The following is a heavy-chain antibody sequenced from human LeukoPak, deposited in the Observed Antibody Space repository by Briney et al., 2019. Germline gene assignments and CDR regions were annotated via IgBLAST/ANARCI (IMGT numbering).Heavy chain of an antibody. CDR1: IGSISNYY. J-gene: IGHJ4*02. D-gene: IGHD5-18*01. CDR2: IYYSGST. CDR3: ARTSTGPSYGHGCFDF. Sequence: SETLSLTCTLSIGSISNYYWSWVRRPPGKGLEWVGDIYYSGSTRCNPSLQSRVTISVATSANQFSLNLSSVTTEDTAIYYCARTSTGPSYGHGCFDFWGPGSLVTVSS. V-gene: IGHV4-59*01.